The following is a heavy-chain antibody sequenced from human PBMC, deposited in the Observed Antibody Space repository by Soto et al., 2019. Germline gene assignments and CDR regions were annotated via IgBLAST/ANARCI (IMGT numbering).Heavy chain of an antibody. CDR1: GGSFSGYY. CDR2: VNHRGTT. CDR3: ARVDVY. V-gene: IGHV4-34*01. J-gene: IGHJ4*02. Sequence: SETLSLTCAVYGGSFSGYYWGWIRQPPGKGLEWIGEVNHRGTTKYNPSLKSRVTISVDTSKNQFSLQLNSVTAADTAVYYCARVDVYWGQGTLVTGSS.